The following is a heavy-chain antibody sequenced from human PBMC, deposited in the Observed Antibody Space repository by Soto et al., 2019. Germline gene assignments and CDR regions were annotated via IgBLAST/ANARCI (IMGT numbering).Heavy chain of an antibody. Sequence: PGGSLRLSCAASGFTFSSYAMSWVRQAPGKGLEWVSAISGSGGSTYYADSVKGRFTISRDNSKNTLYLQMNSLRAEDTAVYYCAKDKRGIAAAGKYFDYWGQGTLVTVSS. D-gene: IGHD6-13*01. V-gene: IGHV3-23*01. J-gene: IGHJ4*02. CDR1: GFTFSSYA. CDR2: ISGSGGST. CDR3: AKDKRGIAAAGKYFDY.